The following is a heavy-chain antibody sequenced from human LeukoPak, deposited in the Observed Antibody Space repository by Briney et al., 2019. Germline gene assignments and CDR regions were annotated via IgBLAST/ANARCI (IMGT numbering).Heavy chain of an antibody. V-gene: IGHV3-48*01. D-gene: IGHD3-9*01. J-gene: IGHJ4*02. CDR2: ISSSSSTI. Sequence: PGGSLRLSCAASGFTFSSYSMNWVRQAPGKGLEWVSYISSSSSTIYYADSVKGRFTISRDNAKNSLYLQMNSLRAEDTAVYYCARVSEYYDILTGYYLIDYWGQGTLVTVSS. CDR3: ARVSEYYDILTGYYLIDY. CDR1: GFTFSSYS.